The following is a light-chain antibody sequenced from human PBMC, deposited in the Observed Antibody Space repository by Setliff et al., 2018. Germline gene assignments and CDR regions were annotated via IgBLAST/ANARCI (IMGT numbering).Light chain of an antibody. J-gene: IGLJ1*01. Sequence: QSALTQPPSVSGAPGQRVTISCTGSGSNIGAGSDVHWYQFLPGTAPKLLIYGNMNRPSGVPDRFSGSKSATSASLAISGLQAEDEADCYCQSYDISLSGYVFGTGTKVTV. CDR2: GNM. CDR3: QSYDISLSGYV. V-gene: IGLV1-40*01. CDR1: GSNIGAGSD.